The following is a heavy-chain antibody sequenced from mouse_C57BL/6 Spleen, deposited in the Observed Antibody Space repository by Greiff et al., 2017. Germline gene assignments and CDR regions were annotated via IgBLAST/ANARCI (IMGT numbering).Heavy chain of an antibody. CDR1: GYTFTSYW. D-gene: IGHD2-5*01. CDR3: ARSPYSNYWYFDV. V-gene: IGHV1-64*01. Sequence: QVQLQQPGAELVKPGASVKLSCKASGYTFTSYWMHWVKQRPGQGLEWIGMIHPNSGSTNYNEKFKSKATLTVDKSSSTAYMQRSSLTSEDSAVYYCARSPYSNYWYFDVWGTGTTVTVSS. J-gene: IGHJ1*03. CDR2: IHPNSGST.